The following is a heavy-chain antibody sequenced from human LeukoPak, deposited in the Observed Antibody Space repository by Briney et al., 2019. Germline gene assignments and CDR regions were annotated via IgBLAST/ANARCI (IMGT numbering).Heavy chain of an antibody. V-gene: IGHV3-53*01. CDR2: IYTNGKD. CDR3: ARDSPTRGIDS. D-gene: IGHD2-2*01. Sequence: GGSLRLSCSASGFSVDSSYMSWVRQTPGKGLEWVPVIYTNGKDYYAESAKGRFTISRDISKNSLDLQMNRLRVDDTAVYYCARDSPTRGIDSWGQGTLVIVSS. J-gene: IGHJ5*01. CDR1: GFSVDSSY.